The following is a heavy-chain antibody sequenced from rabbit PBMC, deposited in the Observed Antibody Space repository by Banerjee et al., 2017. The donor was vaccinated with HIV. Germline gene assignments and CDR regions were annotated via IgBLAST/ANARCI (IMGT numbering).Heavy chain of an antibody. CDR2: IYTSSGST. Sequence: QSLEESGGDLVKPGASLTLTCTASGFDLSSYYYMCRVRQAPGKGLELIACIYTSSGSTWYASWVNGRFTISRSTSLNTVDLKMTSLTAADTAPYFCARGAGYAGYGYPFNLWGPGTLVTV. J-gene: IGHJ4*01. D-gene: IGHD7-1*01. V-gene: IGHV1S43*01. CDR3: ARGAGYAGYGYPFNL. CDR1: GFDLSSYYY.